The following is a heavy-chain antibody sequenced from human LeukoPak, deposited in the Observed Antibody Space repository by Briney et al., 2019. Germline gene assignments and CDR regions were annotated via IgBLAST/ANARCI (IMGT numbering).Heavy chain of an antibody. D-gene: IGHD3-16*02. V-gene: IGHV4-31*03. J-gene: IGHJ4*02. Sequence: PSETLSLTCTVSGGSISSGGYYWSWIRQHPGKGLEWIGYIYYSGSTYYNPSLKSRVTISVDTSKNQFSLKLSSVTAADTAVYYCARRRYDYVWGSYRYDYWGQGTLVTVSS. CDR2: IYYSGST. CDR3: ARRRYDYVWGSYRYDY. CDR1: GGSISSGGYY.